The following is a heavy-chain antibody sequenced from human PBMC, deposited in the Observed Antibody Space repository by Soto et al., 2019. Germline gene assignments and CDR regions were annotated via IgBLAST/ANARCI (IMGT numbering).Heavy chain of an antibody. Sequence: QVQLVQSGAEVKKPGSSVNVSCKASGGTFGTSAINWVRQAPGQGLEWMGAFIPLFSSTNYAQKFQARVTITVDESTATAYMELSSLTSEDTAVYYCAREGDYTFDYCSGMDVWGQGTTVIVSS. CDR1: GGTFGTSA. CDR3: AREGDYTFDYCSGMDV. J-gene: IGHJ6*02. D-gene: IGHD4-17*01. V-gene: IGHV1-69*01. CDR2: FIPLFSST.